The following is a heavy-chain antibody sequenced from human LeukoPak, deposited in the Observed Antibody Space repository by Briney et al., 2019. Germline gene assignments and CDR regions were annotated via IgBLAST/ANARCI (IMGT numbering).Heavy chain of an antibody. Sequence: KAGGSLGLSCAASGFTFSSYSMNWVRQAPGKGLEWVSSISSSSSYIYYADSVKGRFTISRDNAKNSLYLQMNSLRAEDTAVYYCARDEGYCSSTSCSGDYWGQGTLVTVSS. CDR1: GFTFSSYS. CDR2: ISSSSSYI. J-gene: IGHJ4*02. CDR3: ARDEGYCSSTSCSGDY. V-gene: IGHV3-21*01. D-gene: IGHD2-2*01.